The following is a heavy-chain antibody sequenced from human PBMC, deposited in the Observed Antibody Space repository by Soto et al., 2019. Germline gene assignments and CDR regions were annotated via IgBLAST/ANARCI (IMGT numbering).Heavy chain of an antibody. CDR1: GFTVSATY. Sequence: EVQLVESGGGLVQPGGSLRLSYAASGFTVSATYMSWVRQAPGKGLEWVSYIYSDGRAFYADSVKGRFTLSRDNSKNTLYLQMNSLRVEDTAMYYCARDRHRDYWGQGTLVTVSS. J-gene: IGHJ4*02. CDR2: IYSDGRA. CDR3: ARDRHRDY. V-gene: IGHV3-66*01.